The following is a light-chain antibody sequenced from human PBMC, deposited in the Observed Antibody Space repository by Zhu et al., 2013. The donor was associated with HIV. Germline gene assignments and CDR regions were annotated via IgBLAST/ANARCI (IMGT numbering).Light chain of an antibody. CDR3: GTWDSSLSAYV. CDR2: EVS. CDR1: SSDIGTYNL. V-gene: IGLV2-14*02. Sequence: QSALTQPASVSGSPGQSITISCTGTSSDIGTYNLVSWYQQHPGKAPKVMIYEVSIRPSGVSNRFSGSKSGTSATLGITGLQTGDEADYYCGTWDSSLSAYVFGTGTTVTVL. J-gene: IGLJ1*01.